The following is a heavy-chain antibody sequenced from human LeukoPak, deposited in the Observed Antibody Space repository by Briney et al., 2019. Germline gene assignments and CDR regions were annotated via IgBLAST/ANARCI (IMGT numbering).Heavy chain of an antibody. CDR3: ARESVFGVVYYFDY. CDR1: GFTFDDYG. V-gene: IGHV3-20*04. J-gene: IGHJ4*02. Sequence: PGGSLRLSCAASGFTFDDYGMSWVRQAPGKELEWVSGINWNGGSTGYADSVKGRFTISRDNAKNSLYLQMNSLRAEDTALYYCARESVFGVVYYFDYWGQGTLVTVSS. CDR2: INWNGGST. D-gene: IGHD3-3*01.